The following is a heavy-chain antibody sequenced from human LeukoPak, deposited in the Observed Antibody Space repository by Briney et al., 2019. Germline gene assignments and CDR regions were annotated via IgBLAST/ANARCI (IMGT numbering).Heavy chain of an antibody. CDR3: ARGRPYRSSPDY. D-gene: IGHD6-13*01. J-gene: IGHJ4*02. Sequence: PSETLSLTCTVSGGSISSYYWSWIRQPPGKGLEWIGYIYDSGSSNYNPSLKSRVTISVDTSKNQFSLKLSSVTAADTAVYYCARGRPYRSSPDYWGQGTLVTVSS. V-gene: IGHV4-59*01. CDR1: GGSISSYY. CDR2: IYDSGSS.